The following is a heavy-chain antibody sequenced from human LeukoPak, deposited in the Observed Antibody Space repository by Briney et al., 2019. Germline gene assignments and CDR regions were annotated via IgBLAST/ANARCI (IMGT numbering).Heavy chain of an antibody. D-gene: IGHD2-8*01. Sequence: SQTLSLTCTVSGGSISSGGYYWSWIRQHPGKGLEWIGYIYYSGSTYYNPSLKSRVTISVDTSKNHFSLTLSSVTAADTAVYYCAVGGYGTTGYRVGMDYWGQGTLVTVSS. CDR1: GGSISSGGYY. CDR3: AVGGYGTTGYRVGMDY. CDR2: IYYSGST. V-gene: IGHV4-31*03. J-gene: IGHJ4*02.